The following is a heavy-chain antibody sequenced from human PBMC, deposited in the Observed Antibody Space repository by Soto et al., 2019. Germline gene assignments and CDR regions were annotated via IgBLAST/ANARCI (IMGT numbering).Heavy chain of an antibody. V-gene: IGHV5-51*01. Sequence: GESLKISCQASGYSFSNFWMAWVRQMPGNGLEWLGIIYPDDSETRYSPSFLGRVTISADKSIKTTYLQWSSLKASDTAIYFCAGSVVVTSTMNFFDLWGEGTLVTVT. CDR3: AGSVVVTSTMNFFDL. D-gene: IGHD2-15*01. CDR2: IYPDDSET. CDR1: GYSFSNFW. J-gene: IGHJ4*02.